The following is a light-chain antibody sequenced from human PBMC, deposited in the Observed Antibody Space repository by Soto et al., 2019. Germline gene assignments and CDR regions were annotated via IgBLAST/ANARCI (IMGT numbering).Light chain of an antibody. CDR3: QVWDISSDHVI. J-gene: IGLJ2*01. V-gene: IGLV3-21*02. CDR1: DIEDKS. Sequence: SYELTQPPSVSVAPGQTARITCGGSDIEDKSVHWYQQKPGQAPVLVVYDDSDRPSGIPERFSGSNSGNTATLTISRVEAGDEADDYCQVWDISSDHVIFGGGTKLTVL. CDR2: DDS.